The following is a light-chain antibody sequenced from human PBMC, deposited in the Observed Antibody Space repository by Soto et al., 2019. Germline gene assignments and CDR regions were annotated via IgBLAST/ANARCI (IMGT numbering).Light chain of an antibody. J-gene: IGKJ5*01. V-gene: IGKV1-9*01. CDR1: QGISSY. CDR3: QQLNSTL. CDR2: AAS. Sequence: IPLTQSPSSLSASVGDRVTITCRASQGISSYLAWYQQKPGKAPKLLIYAASTLQSGVPSRFSGSGSGTDFTLTISSLQPEEFATYYCQQLNSTLFGQGTRLEIK.